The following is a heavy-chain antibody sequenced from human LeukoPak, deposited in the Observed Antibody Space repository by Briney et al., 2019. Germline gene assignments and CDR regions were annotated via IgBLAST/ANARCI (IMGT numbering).Heavy chain of an antibody. CDR3: ATSCYGDYVVYFQH. CDR2: ISYDGSNK. D-gene: IGHD4-17*01. Sequence: GGSLRLSCAASGFTFSSYAMHWVRQAPGKGLEWVAVISYDGSNKYYADSVKGRFTISRDNSKNTLYLQMNSLRAEDTAVYYCATSCYGDYVVYFQHWGQGTLVTVSS. CDR1: GFTFSSYA. J-gene: IGHJ1*01. V-gene: IGHV3-30*14.